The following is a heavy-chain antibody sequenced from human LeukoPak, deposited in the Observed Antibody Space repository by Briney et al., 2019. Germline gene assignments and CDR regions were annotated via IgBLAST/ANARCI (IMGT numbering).Heavy chain of an antibody. CDR3: ARTVVPAARYNWFDP. V-gene: IGHV5-51*01. D-gene: IGHD2-2*01. CDR1: GYSFTSYW. Sequence: GESLKISCKGSGYSFTSYWIGWVRQMPGKGLGWMGIIYPGDSDTRYSPSFQGQVTISADKSISTAYLQWSSLKASDTAMYYCARTVVPAARYNWFDPWGQGTLVTVSS. J-gene: IGHJ5*02. CDR2: IYPGDSDT.